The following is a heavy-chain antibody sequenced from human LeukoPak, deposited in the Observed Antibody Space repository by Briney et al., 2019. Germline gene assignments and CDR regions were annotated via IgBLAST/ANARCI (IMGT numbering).Heavy chain of an antibody. J-gene: IGHJ4*02. CDR2: TSYDGSKK. Sequence: GGSLRLSCVVSGFTFSSYDVYWVRQAPGKGLEWVSLTSYDGSKKFYADSVKGRFTIYRDTSKNTLYLQMNSLRAEDTAVYYCTAYCSSTSCYTGIIGWGQGTLVTVSS. D-gene: IGHD2-2*02. V-gene: IGHV3-30-3*01. CDR1: GFTFSSYD. CDR3: TAYCSSTSCYTGIIG.